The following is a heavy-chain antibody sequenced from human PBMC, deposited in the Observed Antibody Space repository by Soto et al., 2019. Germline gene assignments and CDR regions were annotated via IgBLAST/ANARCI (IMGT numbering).Heavy chain of an antibody. J-gene: IGHJ4*02. D-gene: IGHD1-1*01. V-gene: IGHV2-5*02. CDR3: AHRDSTGTTTYFDS. Sequence: QITLKEAGPTLVKPTETLTLTCTFSGFSFTTTRMGVGWTRQPPGKALEWLAIIYWDGESRYNPLLRRRLTPTQDTSKKQVVLTMTNMDPKDTATYYCAHRDSTGTTTYFDSWGQGIPVTVAS. CDR2: IYWDGES. CDR1: GFSFTTTRMG.